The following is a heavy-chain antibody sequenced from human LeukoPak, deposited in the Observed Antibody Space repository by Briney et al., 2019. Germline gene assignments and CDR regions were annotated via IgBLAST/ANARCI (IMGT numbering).Heavy chain of an antibody. CDR2: INPNSGGT. CDR3: ARDKRTYYYDSSAYLRGDAFDI. CDR1: GYTFTGYY. V-gene: IGHV1-2*02. D-gene: IGHD3-22*01. Sequence: ASVKVSCKASGYTFTGYYMHWVRQAPGQGLEWMGWINPNSGGTNYAQKFQGRVTMTRDTSITTAYMELSRLRSDDTAVYYCARDKRTYYYDSSAYLRGDAFDIWGQGTMVTVSS. J-gene: IGHJ3*02.